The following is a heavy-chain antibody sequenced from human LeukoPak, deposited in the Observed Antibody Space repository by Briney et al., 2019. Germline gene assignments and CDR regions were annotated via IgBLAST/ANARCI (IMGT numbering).Heavy chain of an antibody. Sequence: GGSLRLSCAASGFTFSSYAMSWVRQAPGKGLEWVSAISGSGGSTYYADSVKSRFTISRDNSKNTLYLQMNSLRAEDTAVYYCAKDGTYCGGDCYSYFDYWGQGTLVTVSS. V-gene: IGHV3-23*01. CDR3: AKDGTYCGGDCYSYFDY. CDR2: ISGSGGST. J-gene: IGHJ4*02. CDR1: GFTFSSYA. D-gene: IGHD2-21*02.